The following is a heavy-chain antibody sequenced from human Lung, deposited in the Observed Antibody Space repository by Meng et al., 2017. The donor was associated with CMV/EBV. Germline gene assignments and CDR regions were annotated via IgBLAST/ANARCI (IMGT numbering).Heavy chain of an antibody. CDR3: AKDHLITIYWGGMDV. J-gene: IGHJ6*02. CDR1: GFTFSSYG. Sequence: SXPASGFTFSSYGMHWVRQAPGKGLEWVAVIWYDGSNKYYADSVKGRFTISRDNSKNTLYLQMNSLRAEDTAVYYCAKDHLITIYWGGMDVWGQGTXVTVAS. CDR2: IWYDGSNK. V-gene: IGHV3-33*06. D-gene: IGHD3-3*01.